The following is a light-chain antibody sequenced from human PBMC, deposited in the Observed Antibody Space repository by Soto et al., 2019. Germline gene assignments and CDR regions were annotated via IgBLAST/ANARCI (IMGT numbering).Light chain of an antibody. CDR1: QSVSSSY. V-gene: IGKV3-20*01. CDR3: QQYRT. CDR2: GAS. J-gene: IGKJ1*01. Sequence: EILLTQCPGTLSLSPGERATLSCRASQSVSSSYLAWYQQKPGQAPRLLIYGASSRATGIPDRFSGSGSGTDFTLTISRLEPEDFAVYYCQQYRTFGQGTKVDI.